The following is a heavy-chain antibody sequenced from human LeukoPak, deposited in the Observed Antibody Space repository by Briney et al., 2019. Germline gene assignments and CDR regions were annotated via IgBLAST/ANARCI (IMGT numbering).Heavy chain of an antibody. CDR1: GGTFSSYA. J-gene: IGHJ5*02. V-gene: IGHV1-69*06. CDR3: ASTGEPGGYFAGTGDYGVDP. D-gene: IGHD4-17*01. CDR2: IIPIFGTA. Sequence: GASVKVSCKASGGTFSSYAISWVRQAPGQGLEWMGGIIPIFGTANYAQKFQGRVTITADKSTSTAYMELSSLRSEDTAVYYCASTGEPGGYFAGTGDYGVDPWGQGTLVTVSS.